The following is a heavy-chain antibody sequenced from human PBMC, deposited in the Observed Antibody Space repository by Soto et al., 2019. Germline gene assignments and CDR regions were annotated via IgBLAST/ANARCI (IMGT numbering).Heavy chain of an antibody. V-gene: IGHV1-18*01. CDR3: ARVVPGAEAWFGP. Sequence: ASVKVSCKTSGYTFSNNCITWVRQAPGQPLEWLGWISLYSDGTNYAQKFQGRVSMTTDTSTTTAYMELRSLRSDDTAVYYCARVVPGAEAWFGPWGQGTLVTV. CDR1: GYTFSNNC. D-gene: IGHD2-2*01. CDR2: ISLYSDGT. J-gene: IGHJ5*02.